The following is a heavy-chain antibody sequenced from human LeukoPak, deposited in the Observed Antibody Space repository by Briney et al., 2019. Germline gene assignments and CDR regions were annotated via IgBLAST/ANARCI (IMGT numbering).Heavy chain of an antibody. CDR2: IYYSGST. J-gene: IGHJ3*02. V-gene: IGHV4-31*03. CDR1: GGSISSGGYY. D-gene: IGHD6-13*01. Sequence: PSETLSLTCTVSGGSISSGGYYWSWIRQHPGKGLEWIGYIYYSGSTYYNPSLKSRVTISVDTSKNQFSLKLSSVTAADTAVYYCARGLSYSSSWYQPLGAFDIWGQGTMVTVSS. CDR3: ARGLSYSSSWYQPLGAFDI.